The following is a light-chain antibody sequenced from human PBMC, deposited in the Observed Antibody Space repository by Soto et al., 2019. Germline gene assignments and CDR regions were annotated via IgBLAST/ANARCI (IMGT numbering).Light chain of an antibody. V-gene: IGKV1-5*03. Sequence: DIQMTQSPSTLSASVGDSVSINCRASQSISAWLAWYQQKPGKAPRLLIYKASTLEIGVPSRFSGSGSGTEFTLTISSLQPDDFATYYCQQYASYWTFGQGTKVDIK. CDR3: QQYASYWT. CDR1: QSISAW. CDR2: KAS. J-gene: IGKJ1*01.